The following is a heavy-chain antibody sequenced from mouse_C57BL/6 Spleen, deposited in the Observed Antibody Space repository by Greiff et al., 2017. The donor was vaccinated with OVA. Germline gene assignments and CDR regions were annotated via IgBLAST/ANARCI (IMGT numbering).Heavy chain of an antibody. J-gene: IGHJ3*01. CDR1: GYTFSDYE. CDR3: TLAYYSNYVGFAY. V-gene: IGHV1-15*01. CDR2: IDPETGGT. Sequence: QVQLQQSGAELVRPGASVTLSCKASGYTFSDYEMHWVKQTPVHGLEWIGAIDPETGGTAYNQKFKGKAILTADKSSSTAYMELRSLTSEDSAVYYCTLAYYSNYVGFAYWGQGTLVTVSA. D-gene: IGHD2-5*01.